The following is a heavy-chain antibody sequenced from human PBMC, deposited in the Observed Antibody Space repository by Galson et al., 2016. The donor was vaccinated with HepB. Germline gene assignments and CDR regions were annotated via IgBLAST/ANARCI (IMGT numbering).Heavy chain of an antibody. V-gene: IGHV3-53*01. Sequence: SLRLSCAASGITVSTNSISWVRRAPGKGLEWISILYSDGSTHYAGSVRGRFTFSRDGSKNTLYLQMSSLRAEDTAVYYCAGDNRGYCSGGNCPTHYYYGMDVWGQGTTVTVSS. CDR3: AGDNRGYCSGGNCPTHYYYGMDV. J-gene: IGHJ6*02. CDR2: LYSDGST. D-gene: IGHD2-15*01. CDR1: GITVSTNS.